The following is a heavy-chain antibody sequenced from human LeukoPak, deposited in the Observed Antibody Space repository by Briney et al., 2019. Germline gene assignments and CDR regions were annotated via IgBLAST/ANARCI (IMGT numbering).Heavy chain of an antibody. D-gene: IGHD2-2*01. CDR3: ARERYCSSTSCYYFDY. CDR1: GFTFSSYW. J-gene: IGHJ4*02. CDR2: INSDGSST. Sequence: QPGGSLRLSCAASGFTFSSYWMHWVRQAPGKGLVWVSRINSDGSSTSYADSVKGRFTISRDNAKNTLYLQMNSLRAEDTAVYYCARERYCSSTSCYYFDYWGQGTLVTVSS. V-gene: IGHV3-74*01.